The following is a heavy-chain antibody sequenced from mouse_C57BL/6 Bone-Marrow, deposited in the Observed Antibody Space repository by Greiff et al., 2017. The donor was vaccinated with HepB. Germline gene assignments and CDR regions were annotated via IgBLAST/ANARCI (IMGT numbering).Heavy chain of an antibody. J-gene: IGHJ3*01. CDR3: ERRGTTVVATRRFAY. Sequence: VQLQQSGPELVKPGASVKISCKASGYSFTDYNMNWVKQSNGKSLEWIGVINPNYGTTSYNQKFKGKATLTVDQSSSTAYMQLNSLTSEDSAVYYCERRGTTVVATRRFAYWGQGTLVTVSA. V-gene: IGHV1-39*01. CDR2: INPNYGTT. D-gene: IGHD1-1*01. CDR1: GYSFTDYN.